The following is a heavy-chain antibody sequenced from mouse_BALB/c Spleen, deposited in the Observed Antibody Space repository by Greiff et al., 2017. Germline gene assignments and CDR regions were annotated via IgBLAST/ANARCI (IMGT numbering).Heavy chain of an antibody. Sequence: QVQLKQSGPELVKPGASVKISCKASGYAFSSSWMNWVKQRPGQGLEWIGRIYPGDGDTNYNGKFKGKATLTADKSSSTAYMQLSSLTSVDSAVYFCARVYGNYPYYFDYWGQGTTLTVSS. D-gene: IGHD2-1*01. J-gene: IGHJ2*01. CDR2: IYPGDGDT. CDR1: GYAFSSSW. V-gene: IGHV1-82*01. CDR3: ARVYGNYPYYFDY.